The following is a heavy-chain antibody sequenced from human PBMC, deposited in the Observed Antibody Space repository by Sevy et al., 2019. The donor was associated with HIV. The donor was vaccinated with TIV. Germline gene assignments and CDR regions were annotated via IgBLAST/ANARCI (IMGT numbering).Heavy chain of an antibody. CDR1: GGSFSGYF. V-gene: IGHV4-34*01. CDR2: VNHSGST. CDR3: AREGGDHDILTGYSPRYGMDV. D-gene: IGHD3-9*01. Sequence: SETLSLTCVVYGGSFSGYFWSWIRQPPGKGLEWIGEVNHSGSTNYSPSLRSRVTISVDTSKNQFSLKLSSVTAADTAVYYCAREGGDHDILTGYSPRYGMDVWGQGTTVTVSS. J-gene: IGHJ6*02.